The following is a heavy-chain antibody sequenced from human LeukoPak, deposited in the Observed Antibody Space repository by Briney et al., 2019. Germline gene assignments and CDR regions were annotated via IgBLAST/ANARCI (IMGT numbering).Heavy chain of an antibody. J-gene: IGHJ5*02. CDR3: AIEPGGYCSGGSCYHWFDP. CDR2: ISSSSSYI. Sequence: GGSLRLSCAASGFTFRSYSINWVRQAPGKGLEWVSSISSSSSYIYYADSVKGRFTISRDNAKNSLYLQMNSLRAEDTAVYYCAIEPGGYCSGGSCYHWFDPWGQGTLVTVSS. CDR1: GFTFRSYS. D-gene: IGHD2-15*01. V-gene: IGHV3-21*01.